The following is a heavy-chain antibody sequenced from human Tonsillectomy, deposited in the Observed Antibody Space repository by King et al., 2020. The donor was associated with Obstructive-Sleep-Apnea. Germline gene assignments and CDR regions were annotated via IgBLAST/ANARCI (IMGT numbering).Heavy chain of an antibody. D-gene: IGHD6-19*01. CDR2: IYYSGST. CDR1: GGSISSSSDY. J-gene: IGHJ4*02. Sequence: QLQESGPGLVKPSETLSLTCTVSGGSISSSSDYWGWIRQPPGKELEWIGSIYYSGSTYYNPSLKSRVTISVDTSKNQFSLKLSSVTAADTAVYYCVRLGYSSGWYMGYWGQGTLVTVSS. V-gene: IGHV4-39*07. CDR3: VRLGYSSGWYMGY.